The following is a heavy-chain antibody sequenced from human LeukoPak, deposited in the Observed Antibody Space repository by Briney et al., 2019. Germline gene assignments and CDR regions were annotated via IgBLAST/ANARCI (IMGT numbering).Heavy chain of an antibody. D-gene: IGHD5-18*01. CDR2: FDPEDGET. J-gene: IGHJ5*02. CDR1: GYTLTELS. CDR3: ATEGRTAMAPYNWFDP. V-gene: IGHV1-24*01. Sequence: ASVKVSCKVSGYTLTELSMHWVRQAPGKGLEWMGGFDPEDGETIYAQKFQGRVTMTEDTPTDTAYMELSSLRSEDTAVYYCATEGRTAMAPYNWFDPWGQGTLVTVSS.